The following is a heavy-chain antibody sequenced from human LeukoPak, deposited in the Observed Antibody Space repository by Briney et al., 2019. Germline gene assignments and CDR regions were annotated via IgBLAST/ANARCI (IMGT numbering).Heavy chain of an antibody. Sequence: SQTLSLTCTVSGGSISSGGYYWSWIRQPPGKGLEWIGYIYHSGSTYYNPYLKSRVTISVDRSKNQFSLKLSSVTAADTAVYYCARVSIVGATRGYFDYWGQGTLVTVSS. V-gene: IGHV4-30-2*01. CDR1: GGSISSGGYY. CDR2: IYHSGST. CDR3: ARVSIVGATRGYFDY. D-gene: IGHD1-26*01. J-gene: IGHJ4*02.